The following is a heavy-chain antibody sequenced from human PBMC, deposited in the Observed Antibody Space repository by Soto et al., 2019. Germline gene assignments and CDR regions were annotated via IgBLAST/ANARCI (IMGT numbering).Heavy chain of an antibody. CDR3: AIKIRHLGKYGSGSPSPGGTIDY. V-gene: IGHV3-23*01. CDR1: GLTFSSYA. Sequence: EVQLLESGGGLVQPGGSPRLSCAASGLTFSSYAMSWVRQAPGKGLEWVSAISGSGGSTYYADSVKGRFTITRDNSKNALDMQINSRRAEDTAVYYCAIKIRHLGKYGSGSPSPGGTIDYWGQGTLVTVSS. CDR2: ISGSGGST. D-gene: IGHD3-10*01. J-gene: IGHJ4*02.